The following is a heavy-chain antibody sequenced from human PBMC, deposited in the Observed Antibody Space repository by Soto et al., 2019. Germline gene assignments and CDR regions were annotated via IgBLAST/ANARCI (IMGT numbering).Heavy chain of an antibody. CDR3: AKAPTNYGSGSYYYY. CDR1: GFTFSSYA. Sequence: EVQLLESGGGLVQPGGSLRLSCAASGFTFSSYAMSWVRQAPGKGLEWVSAISGSGGSTYYADSVKGRFTISRDNSKNTLYLKMNSLRAEDTAVYYCAKAPTNYGSGSYYYYWGQGTRFTVSS. CDR2: ISGSGGST. J-gene: IGHJ4*02. D-gene: IGHD3-10*01. V-gene: IGHV3-23*01.